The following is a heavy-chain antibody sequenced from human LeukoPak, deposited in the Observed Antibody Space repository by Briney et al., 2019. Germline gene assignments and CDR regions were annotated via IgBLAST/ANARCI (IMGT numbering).Heavy chain of an antibody. J-gene: IGHJ6*02. Sequence: SETLSLTCTVSGGFLSSYYWSWIRQPPGKGLEWIGYIYYSGSTNYNPSLKSRVTISVDTSKNQFSLKLSSVTAADTAVYYCARDHYYGMDVWGQGTTVTVSS. CDR2: IYYSGST. V-gene: IGHV4-59*01. CDR3: ARDHYYGMDV. CDR1: GGFLSSYY.